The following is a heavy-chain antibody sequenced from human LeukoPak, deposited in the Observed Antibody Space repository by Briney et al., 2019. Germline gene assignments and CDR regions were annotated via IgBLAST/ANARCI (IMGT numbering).Heavy chain of an antibody. CDR2: INWNGGST. Sequence: ETLSLTCTVSGGSISSYYWSWVRQAPGKGLEWVSGINWNGGSTGYADSVKGRFTISRDNAKNSLYLQMNSLRAEDTAVYYCARDPARSGYENWFDPWGQGTLVTVSS. V-gene: IGHV3-20*04. J-gene: IGHJ5*02. CDR1: GGSISSYY. CDR3: ARDPARSGYENWFDP. D-gene: IGHD5-12*01.